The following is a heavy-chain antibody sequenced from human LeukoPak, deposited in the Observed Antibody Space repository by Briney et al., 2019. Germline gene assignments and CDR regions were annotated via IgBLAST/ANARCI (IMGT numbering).Heavy chain of an antibody. CDR1: GFTFGSTY. CDR3: ARELGDLGDY. Sequence: PGGSLRLSCAASGFTFGSTYMSWVRQAPGKGLEWVSAIYSGGSTYYADSVKGRFTISRDNPKNAVYLQMSSLRAEDTAVYYCARELGDLGDYWGQGTLVTVSS. D-gene: IGHD2-21*02. V-gene: IGHV3-53*01. J-gene: IGHJ4*02. CDR2: IYSGGST.